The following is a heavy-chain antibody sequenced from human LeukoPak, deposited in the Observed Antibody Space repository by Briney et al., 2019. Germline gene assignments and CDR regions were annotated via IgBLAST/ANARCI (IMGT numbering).Heavy chain of an antibody. V-gene: IGHV3-23*01. D-gene: IGHD5-18*01. Sequence: GGSLRLSCAASGFTFSSYAMSWVRQAPGKGVEWASAISGSGGSTYYADSVKGRFTISRDNSKNTLYLQMNSLRAEDTAVYYCAKVRIGYSYGYFDYWGQGTLVTVS. CDR3: AKVRIGYSYGYFDY. CDR1: GFTFSSYA. CDR2: ISGSGGST. J-gene: IGHJ4*02.